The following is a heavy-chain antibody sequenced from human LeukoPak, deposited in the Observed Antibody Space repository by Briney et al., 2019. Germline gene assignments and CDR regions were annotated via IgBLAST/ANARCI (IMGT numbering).Heavy chain of an antibody. J-gene: IGHJ3*02. Sequence: ASVKVSCKASGYTFTGYYMHWVRQAPGQGLEWMGWINPNSGGTNYAQKFQGRVTMTRDTSISTAYMELSRLRSDDTAVYYCASPSPRAYYDILTGYSGAFDIWGQGTMVTVSS. CDR3: ASPSPRAYYDILTGYSGAFDI. D-gene: IGHD3-9*01. V-gene: IGHV1-2*02. CDR2: INPNSGGT. CDR1: GYTFTGYY.